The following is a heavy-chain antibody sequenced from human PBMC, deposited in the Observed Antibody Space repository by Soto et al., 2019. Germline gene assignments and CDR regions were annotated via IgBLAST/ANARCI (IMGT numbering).Heavy chain of an antibody. V-gene: IGHV3-48*03. J-gene: IGHJ6*02. CDR2: ISSSGSTI. CDR3: ARDHKGGYYYYGMDV. CDR1: GLTFSIYE. Sequence: GGSLLISCAPSGLTFSIYEMNVVRQAPGKGLEWVSYISSSGSTIYYADSVKGRFTISRDNAKNSRYLQMNSLRAEDTAVYYCARDHKGGYYYYGMDVWGQGTPVTVSS.